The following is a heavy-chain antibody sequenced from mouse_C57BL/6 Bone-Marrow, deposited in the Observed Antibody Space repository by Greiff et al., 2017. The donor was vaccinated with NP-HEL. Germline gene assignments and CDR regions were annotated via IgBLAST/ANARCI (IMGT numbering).Heavy chain of an antibody. Sequence: QVQLQQSGAELARPGASVKLSCKASGYTFTSYGISWVKQRTGQGLEWIGEIYPRSGNTYYNEKFKGKATLTADKSSSTAYMELRSLTSEDSAVYFCARGYYGSSLNYYAMDYWGQGTSVTVSS. V-gene: IGHV1-81*01. CDR2: IYPRSGNT. J-gene: IGHJ4*01. CDR1: GYTFTSYG. CDR3: ARGYYGSSLNYYAMDY. D-gene: IGHD1-1*01.